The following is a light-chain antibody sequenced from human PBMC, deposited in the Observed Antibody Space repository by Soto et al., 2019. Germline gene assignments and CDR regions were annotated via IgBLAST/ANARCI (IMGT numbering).Light chain of an antibody. V-gene: IGKV3-20*01. CDR1: QSVSSTY. J-gene: IGKJ1*01. CDR3: QQYGSSPRT. Sequence: EIVLTQSPGTLSLSPGARATLSCRASQSVSSTYLAWYQQKPGQAPRLLIYGASSRATSIPDRFSGSGSGTDFTLTISILEPEDLAVYYCQQYGSSPRTFGQGTEVQVK. CDR2: GAS.